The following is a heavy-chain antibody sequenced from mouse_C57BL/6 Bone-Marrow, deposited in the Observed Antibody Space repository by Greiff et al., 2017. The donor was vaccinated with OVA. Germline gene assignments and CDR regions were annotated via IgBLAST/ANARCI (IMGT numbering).Heavy chain of an antibody. D-gene: IGHD2-2*01. CDR1: GYTFTSYW. V-gene: IGHV1-64*01. CDR3: ARSRGYDGYYAMDY. Sequence: VQLQQSGAELVKPGASVKLSCKASGYTFTSYWMHWVKQRPGQGLEWIGMIHPNSGSTNYNEKFKSKATLTVDKSSSTAYMQLSSLTSEDSAVYYCARSRGYDGYYAMDYWGQGTSVTVSS. J-gene: IGHJ4*01. CDR2: IHPNSGST.